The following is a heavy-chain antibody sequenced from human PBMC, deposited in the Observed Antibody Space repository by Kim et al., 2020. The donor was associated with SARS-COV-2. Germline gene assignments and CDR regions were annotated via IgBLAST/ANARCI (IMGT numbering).Heavy chain of an antibody. Sequence: SETLSLTCAVYGGSFSGYYWSWIRQPPGKGLEWIGEINHSGSTNYNPSLKSRVTISVDTSKNQFSLKLSSVTAADTAVYYCARGRSGVRGVIRVPTESRERSSGLWFDPWGQGTLVTVSS. CDR3: ARGRSGVRGVIRVPTESRERSSGLWFDP. D-gene: IGHD3-10*01. CDR1: GGSFSGYY. J-gene: IGHJ5*02. V-gene: IGHV4-34*01. CDR2: INHSGST.